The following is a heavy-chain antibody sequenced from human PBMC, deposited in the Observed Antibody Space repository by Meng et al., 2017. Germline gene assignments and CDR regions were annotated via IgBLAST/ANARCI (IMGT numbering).Heavy chain of an antibody. J-gene: IGHJ4*02. CDR1: GGSISSSSYY. V-gene: IGHV4-39*07. CDR3: ARDNSTPRLLSLSYFDY. Sequence: SETLSLTCTVSGGSISSSSYYWGWIRQPPGKGLEWIGSLYYSGSTYYNPSLKSRVTISVDTSKNQFSLKLSSVTAADTAVYYCARDNSTPRLLSLSYFDYWGQGTLVTVAS. CDR2: LYYSGST. D-gene: IGHD6-13*01.